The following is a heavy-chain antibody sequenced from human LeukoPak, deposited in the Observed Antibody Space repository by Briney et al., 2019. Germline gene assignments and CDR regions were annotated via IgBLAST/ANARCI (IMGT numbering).Heavy chain of an antibody. V-gene: IGHV7-4-1*02. CDR2: INTNTGNP. J-gene: IGHJ4*02. D-gene: IGHD3-22*01. CDR1: GYTFTSYA. CDR3: ARILHYSDSSAYYTTPTGFDY. Sequence: ASVKVSCKASGYTFTSYAMNWVRQAPGQGLEWMGWINTNTGNPTYAQGFTGRFVFSLDTSVSTAYLQISGLKAEDTAVYYCARILHYSDSSAYYTTPTGFDYWGQGTLVTVSS.